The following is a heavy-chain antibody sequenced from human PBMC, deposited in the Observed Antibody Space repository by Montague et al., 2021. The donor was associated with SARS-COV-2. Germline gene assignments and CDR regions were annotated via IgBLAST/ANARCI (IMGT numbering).Heavy chain of an antibody. V-gene: IGHV4-39*01. CDR2: IYYSGST. CDR1: GGSISSSSYY. Sequence: SETLSLTCTVSGGSISSSSYYWGWIRQPPGKGLEWIGSIYYSGSTYYNPSLKSRVTISVDTSKNQFSLKLGSVTAADTAVYYCARHFFSAGAEEAGWFDPWGQGTLVTVSS. CDR3: ARHFFSAGAEEAGWFDP. D-gene: IGHD1-26*01. J-gene: IGHJ5*02.